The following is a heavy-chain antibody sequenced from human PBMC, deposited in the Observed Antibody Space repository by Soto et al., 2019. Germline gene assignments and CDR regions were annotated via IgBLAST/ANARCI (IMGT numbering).Heavy chain of an antibody. Sequence: ASVKVSCKASGGTFSSYAISWVRQAPGQGLEWMGGIIPIFGTANYAQKFQGRVTITADESTGTAYMELSSLRSEDTAVYYCARSSTPYDFWSGYWARDYYYYGMDVWGQGTTVTVSS. V-gene: IGHV1-69*13. J-gene: IGHJ6*02. CDR3: ARSSTPYDFWSGYWARDYYYYGMDV. D-gene: IGHD3-3*01. CDR1: GGTFSSYA. CDR2: IIPIFGTA.